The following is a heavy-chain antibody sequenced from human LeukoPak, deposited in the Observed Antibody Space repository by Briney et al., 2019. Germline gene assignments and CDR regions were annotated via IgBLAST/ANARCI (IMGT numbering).Heavy chain of an antibody. J-gene: IGHJ4*02. V-gene: IGHV4-4*07. CDR2: MYTSGIT. CDR1: GDSFSSYF. D-gene: IGHD1-7*01. Sequence: SETLSLTCTVSGDSFSSYFWSWIRQPAGKGLEWIGRMYTSGITNSNPSLKSRVTMSVDTSKNQFSLNLTSVTAADTAVYYCAREITGTRGVDYWGQGILVTVSS. CDR3: AREITGTRGVDY.